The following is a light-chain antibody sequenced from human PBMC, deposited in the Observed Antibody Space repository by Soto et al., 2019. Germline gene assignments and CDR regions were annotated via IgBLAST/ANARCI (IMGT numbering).Light chain of an antibody. CDR1: RSISDW. J-gene: IGKJ1*01. CDR2: AAS. Sequence: IQMTHSPSSLSSSFGDMVTMTLRASRSISDWLAWYQQKPGKAPKLLIYAASSLQSGVPSRFSGSGSGTDFTLTITSLQLEDFATYFCQQSYNSPQTFGQGTKVDIK. V-gene: IGKV1-39*01. CDR3: QQSYNSPQT.